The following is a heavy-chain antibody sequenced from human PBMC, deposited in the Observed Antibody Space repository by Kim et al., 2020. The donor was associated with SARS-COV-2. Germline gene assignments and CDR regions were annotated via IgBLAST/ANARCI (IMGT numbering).Heavy chain of an antibody. J-gene: IGHJ6*03. D-gene: IGHD3-16*01. V-gene: IGHV4-39*02. CDR2: IYYRTTT. CDR3: GRDCYALGTTACYDYY. Sequence: SETLSLTCTVSGGSISSSSYSWGCIRQPPGKGLEWIGSIYYRTTTYYNPLLKSLIIISEDTSNNHFSLILSSMTAEEAAEYYSGRDCYALGTTACYDYY. CDR1: GGSISSSSYS.